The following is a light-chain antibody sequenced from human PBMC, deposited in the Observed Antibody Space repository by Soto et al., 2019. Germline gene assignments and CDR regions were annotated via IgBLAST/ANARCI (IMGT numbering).Light chain of an antibody. CDR2: GAS. Sequence: EIVLTQSPGTLSLSPGERVTLSCRASQSISSSYLAWYQQKPGQAPRLLIYGASSRATGIPDRFSGSVSGTDFTLTISRLEPEDFAVYYCQQYGSSPLWTFGQGTKVEIK. CDR3: QQYGSSPLWT. V-gene: IGKV3-20*01. J-gene: IGKJ1*01. CDR1: QSISSSY.